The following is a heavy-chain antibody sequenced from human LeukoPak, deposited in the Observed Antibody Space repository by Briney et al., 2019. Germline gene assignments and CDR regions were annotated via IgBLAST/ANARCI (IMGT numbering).Heavy chain of an antibody. J-gene: IGHJ4*02. Sequence: GGSLRLSCAASGFTVSSNYMSWVRQAPGKGLEWVSVIYSGGSTYYADSVKGRFTISRDNSKNTLYLQMNSLRAEDTAVYYCARACGSSSGYYYEIFDYWGQGTLVTVSS. D-gene: IGHD3-22*01. CDR2: IYSGGST. V-gene: IGHV3-66*01. CDR1: GFTVSSNY. CDR3: ARACGSSSGYYYEIFDY.